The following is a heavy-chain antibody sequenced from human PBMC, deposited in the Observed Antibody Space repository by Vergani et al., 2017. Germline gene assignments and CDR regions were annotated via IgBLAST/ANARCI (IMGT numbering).Heavy chain of an antibody. J-gene: IGHJ5*02. V-gene: IGHV1-45*02. CDR1: GYTFTYRY. Sequence: QMQLVQSGAEVKKTGSSVKVSCKASGYTFTYRYLHWVRQAPGQALEWMGWITPFNGNTNYAQTFQDRVTITRDRSMSTAYMELSSLRSEDTAMYYCALAESSTSCINSVCITPETGSWFDPWGQGTLVTVSS. CDR2: ITPFNGNT. D-gene: IGHD2-2*01. CDR3: ALAESSTSCINSVCITPETGSWFDP.